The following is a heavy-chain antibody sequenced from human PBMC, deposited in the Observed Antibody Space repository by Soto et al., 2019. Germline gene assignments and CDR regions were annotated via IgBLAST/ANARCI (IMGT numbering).Heavy chain of an antibody. Sequence: PSETLSLTCAVYGGSFSGYYWSWIRQPPGKGLEWIGEINHSGSTNYNPSLKSRVTISVDTSKNQFSLKLSSVTAADTAVYYCARGGGSGSYYNWFDPWGQGTPVTVSS. CDR3: ARGGGSGSYYNWFDP. V-gene: IGHV4-34*01. D-gene: IGHD3-10*01. J-gene: IGHJ5*02. CDR2: INHSGST. CDR1: GGSFSGYY.